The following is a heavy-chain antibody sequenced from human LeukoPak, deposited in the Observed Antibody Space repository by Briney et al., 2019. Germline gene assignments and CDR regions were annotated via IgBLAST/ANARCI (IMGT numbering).Heavy chain of an antibody. CDR3: ARRPGEYGGNDFDY. D-gene: IGHD4/OR15-4a*01. J-gene: IGHJ4*02. CDR2: IYYTGST. Sequence: SETLSLTCTVSGGSISSRSDYWGWIRQPPGKGLEWIGSIYYTGSTHYNPSLESRVTISVDTSKNQFSLKLSSVTAADTAVYYCARRPGEYGGNDFDYWGQGTLVTVSS. V-gene: IGHV4-39*01. CDR1: GGSISSRSDY.